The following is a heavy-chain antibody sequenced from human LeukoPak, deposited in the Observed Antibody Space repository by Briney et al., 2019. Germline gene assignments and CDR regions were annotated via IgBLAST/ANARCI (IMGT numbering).Heavy chain of an antibody. CDR3: ARGRIPSSAPYYYYMDV. CDR1: GFSINTYY. Sequence: PSETLSLTCTVSGFSINTYYWSWVRQPPGKGLEWIGYIYNSGSTSSNPSLKSRITTSVDTSKNQFSLQLSSVTAADTAVYYCARGRIPSSAPYYYYMDVWGKGTTVTVSS. D-gene: IGHD6-6*01. J-gene: IGHJ6*03. CDR2: IYNSGST. V-gene: IGHV4-59*01.